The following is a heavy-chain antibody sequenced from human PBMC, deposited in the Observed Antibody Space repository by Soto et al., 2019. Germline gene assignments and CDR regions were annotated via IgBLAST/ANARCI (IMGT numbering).Heavy chain of an antibody. CDR2: ISGSGGST. D-gene: IGHD3-10*01. CDR3: AKEPYLWFGEARTHFDY. Sequence: EVQLLESGGGLVQPGGSLRLSCAASGFTFSSYAMSWVRQAPGKGLEWVSAISGSGGSTYYADSVKGRFTISRDNSKNTLYLQMNSLRAEDTAGYYCAKEPYLWFGEARTHFDYWGQGTLVTVSS. V-gene: IGHV3-23*01. CDR1: GFTFSSYA. J-gene: IGHJ4*02.